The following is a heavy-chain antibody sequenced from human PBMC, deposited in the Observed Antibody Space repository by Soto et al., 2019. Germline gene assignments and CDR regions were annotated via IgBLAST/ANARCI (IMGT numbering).Heavy chain of an antibody. CDR2: ISYDGSNK. CDR3: AKELGGYCSGGSCYYFDY. D-gene: IGHD2-15*01. J-gene: IGHJ4*02. V-gene: IGHV3-30*18. Sequence: QVQLVESGGGVVQPGRSLRLSCAASGFTFSSYGMHWVRQAPGKGLEWVAVISYDGSNKYYADSVKGRFTMSRDNSKNTLDLQMSSLRAEDTAVYYCAKELGGYCSGGSCYYFDYWGQGTLVTVSS. CDR1: GFTFSSYG.